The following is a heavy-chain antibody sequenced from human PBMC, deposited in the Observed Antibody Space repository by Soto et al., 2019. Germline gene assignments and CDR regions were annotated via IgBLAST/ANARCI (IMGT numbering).Heavy chain of an antibody. CDR2: IYYSGST. Sequence: QVQLQESGPGLVKPSQILSLTCTVSGGSISSGDYYWSWIRQPPGKGLEWIGYIYYSGSTYYNPSLKSRVTISVDTSKNQFSLTLSSVTAADTAVYYCARGIDIVLVPAATHYYGMDVWGQGTTVTVSS. D-gene: IGHD2-2*01. CDR1: GGSISSGDYY. V-gene: IGHV4-30-4*01. CDR3: ARGIDIVLVPAATHYYGMDV. J-gene: IGHJ6*02.